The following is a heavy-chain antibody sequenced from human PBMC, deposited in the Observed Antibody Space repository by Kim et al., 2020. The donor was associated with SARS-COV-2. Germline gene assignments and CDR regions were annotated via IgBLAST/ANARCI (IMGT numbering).Heavy chain of an antibody. D-gene: IGHD2-8*01. CDR3: ARGRRMVH. V-gene: IGHV4-34*01. J-gene: IGHJ4*02. CDR2: INHSGST. Sequence: SETLSLTCAVYGGSFSGYYWSWIRQPPGKGLEWIGEINHSGSTNYNPSLKSRVTISVDTSKNQFSLKLSSVTAADTAVYYCARGRRMVHWGQGTLVTVSS. CDR1: GGSFSGYY.